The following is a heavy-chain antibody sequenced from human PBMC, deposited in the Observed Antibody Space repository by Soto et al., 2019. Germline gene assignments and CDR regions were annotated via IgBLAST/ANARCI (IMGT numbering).Heavy chain of an antibody. CDR2: IYYSGST. D-gene: IGHD3-16*01. CDR1: GGSISRGGYY. V-gene: IGHV4-30-4*01. CDR3: ARGASVLGVDY. Sequence: SGALFLPCTVSGGSISRGGYYWGWVRQPPGKGLEWIGYIYYSGSTYYNPSLKSRVTISVDTSKNQFSLKLSSVTAADTAVYYCARGASVLGVDYWGQGTLVTVSS. J-gene: IGHJ4*02.